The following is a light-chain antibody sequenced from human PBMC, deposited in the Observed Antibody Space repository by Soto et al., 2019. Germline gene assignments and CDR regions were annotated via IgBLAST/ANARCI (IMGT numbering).Light chain of an antibody. Sequence: EIVLTQSPGSLSLSPGERATLSCRASQSVSSNLAWYQQKPGQAPRLLIDGASTRATGIPARFSGSGSGTEFTLTISSLQSEDFAVYYCQQYNNWPLTFGGGTKVDIK. CDR2: GAS. J-gene: IGKJ4*01. CDR1: QSVSSN. CDR3: QQYNNWPLT. V-gene: IGKV3-15*01.